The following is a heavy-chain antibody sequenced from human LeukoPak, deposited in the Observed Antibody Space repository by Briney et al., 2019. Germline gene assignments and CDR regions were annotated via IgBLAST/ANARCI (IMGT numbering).Heavy chain of an antibody. Sequence: SETLSLTCTVSGGSIDGYYWNWIRQPPGKGLEWIGYVYYSGSTNYNPSPKSRVTISVDTSKNQFSLKLSSVTAADTAVYYCARSGSWYDVDYWGQGTLVTVSS. J-gene: IGHJ4*02. CDR3: ARSGSWYDVDY. D-gene: IGHD6-13*01. V-gene: IGHV4-59*01. CDR2: VYYSGST. CDR1: GGSIDGYY.